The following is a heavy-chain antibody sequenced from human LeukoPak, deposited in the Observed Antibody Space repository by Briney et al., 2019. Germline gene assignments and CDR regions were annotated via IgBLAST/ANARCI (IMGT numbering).Heavy chain of an antibody. CDR2: IYYSGST. Sequence: PSETLSLTCTVSGGSIRSGDYYWSWIRQPPGKGLEWIGYIYYSGSTYYNPSLKSRVTISVDTSKNQFSLKLSSVTAADTAVYYCARVTTVTTLNYYYYYGMDVWGQGTTVTVSS. V-gene: IGHV4-30-4*01. CDR3: ARVTTVTTLNYYYYYGMDV. CDR1: GGSIRSGDYY. J-gene: IGHJ6*02. D-gene: IGHD4-17*01.